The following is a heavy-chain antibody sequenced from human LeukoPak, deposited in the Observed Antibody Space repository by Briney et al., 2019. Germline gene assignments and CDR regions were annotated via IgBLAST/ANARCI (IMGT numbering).Heavy chain of an antibody. D-gene: IGHD4-17*01. CDR3: ARGSRYGDYPYYCDF. Sequence: SLRLSCAASGFTFGSYGMHWVRQAPGKGLDWVAFVRYDGNNPYYSASVKGRFTISRDNSKNTVLLQMNNLRLEDAAVYYCARGSRYGDYPYYCDFWGQGTLVTVSS. J-gene: IGHJ4*02. CDR1: GFTFGSYG. CDR2: VRYDGNNP. V-gene: IGHV3-30*02.